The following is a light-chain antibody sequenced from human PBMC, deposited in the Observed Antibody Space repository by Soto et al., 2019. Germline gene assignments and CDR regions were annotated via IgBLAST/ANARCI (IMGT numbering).Light chain of an antibody. CDR1: QSISSY. V-gene: IGKV1-39*01. CDR3: QRSYSVPYT. Sequence: DIQMTQSPSSLSASVGDRVTITCRASQSISSYLNWYQQKPGKAPKLLIYAASSLHSGVPSRFSGSGSGTDFTLTINTLQPEDSATYYCQRSYSVPYTFGQGTKVDIK. CDR2: AAS. J-gene: IGKJ2*01.